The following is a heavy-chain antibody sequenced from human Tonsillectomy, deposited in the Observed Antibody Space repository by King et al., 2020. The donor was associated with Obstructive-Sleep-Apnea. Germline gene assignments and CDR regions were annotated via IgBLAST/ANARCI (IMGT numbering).Heavy chain of an antibody. CDR2: LVPMFGTR. CDR3: ARAPSGSSDYEPRYY. Sequence: VQLVESGAEVKKPGSSVKVSCKASGDTFNNYAFNWVRQAPGQGLEWMGGLVPMFGTRNYAQKFQGRVTITGDESTSTVYMEMGSLTSDDTALYYCARAPSGSSDYEPRYYWGQGTLVTVS. V-gene: IGHV1-69*01. D-gene: IGHD5-12*01. J-gene: IGHJ4*02. CDR1: GDTFNNYA.